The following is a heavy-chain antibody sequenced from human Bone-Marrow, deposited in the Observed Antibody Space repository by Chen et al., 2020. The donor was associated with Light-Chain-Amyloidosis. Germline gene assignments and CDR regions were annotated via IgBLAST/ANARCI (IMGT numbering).Heavy chain of an antibody. CDR1: DGSITSGVYY. D-gene: IGHD3-16*02. V-gene: IGHV4-61*02. J-gene: IGHJ4*02. CDR2: IYTTGST. Sequence: QVQLQESGPRLVKPSQTLTLTCTVSDGSITSGVYYWNWIRQPAGKGLEWIGHIYTTGSTEYNPSLRSRLTISIDTSKSQFSLRLASVTAADTAIYYCTRDAITSGGVVVPDSWGQGTLVTVSS. CDR3: TRDAITSGGVVVPDS.